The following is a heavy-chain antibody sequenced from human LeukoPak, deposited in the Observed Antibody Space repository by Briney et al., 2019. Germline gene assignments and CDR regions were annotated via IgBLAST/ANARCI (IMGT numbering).Heavy chain of an antibody. CDR3: APDPNKWLRNY. D-gene: IGHD5-12*01. CDR2: ISGSGSST. V-gene: IGHV3-23*01. Sequence: PGGSLRLSCAASGFTFSSYAMSWVRQAPGKGLEWISTISGSGSSTEFADSVKGRFTISRDNSKNTLNLQMNNLRAEDTAIYYCAPDPNKWLRNYWGQGTLVTVSS. CDR1: GFTFSSYA. J-gene: IGHJ4*02.